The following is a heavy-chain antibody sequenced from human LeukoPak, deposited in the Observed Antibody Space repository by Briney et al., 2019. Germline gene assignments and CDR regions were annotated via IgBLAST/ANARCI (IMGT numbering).Heavy chain of an antibody. CDR3: ARFVGGNYYDSSGYADY. D-gene: IGHD3-22*01. CDR1: GGSISSGSYY. J-gene: IGHJ4*02. V-gene: IGHV4-61*02. Sequence: PSQTLSLTCTVSGGSISSGSYYWSWIRQPAGKGLEWIGRIYTSGSTNYNPSLKSRVTMSVDTSKNQFSLKLSSVTAADTAVYYCARFVGGNYYDSSGYADYWGQGTLVTVSS. CDR2: IYTSGST.